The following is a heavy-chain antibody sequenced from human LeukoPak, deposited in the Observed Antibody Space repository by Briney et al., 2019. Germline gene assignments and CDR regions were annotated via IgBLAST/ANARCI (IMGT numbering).Heavy chain of an antibody. CDR3: ARGGYYYDSSGYYPFDY. D-gene: IGHD3-22*01. V-gene: IGHV1-69*01. J-gene: IGHJ4*02. CDR2: IIPIFGTA. Sequence: APVKVSCKASGGTFSSYAISWVRQAPGQGLEWMGGIIPIFGTANYAQKFQGRVTITADESTSTAYMELSSLRSEDTAVYYCARGGYYYDSSGYYPFDYWGQGTLVTVSS. CDR1: GGTFSSYA.